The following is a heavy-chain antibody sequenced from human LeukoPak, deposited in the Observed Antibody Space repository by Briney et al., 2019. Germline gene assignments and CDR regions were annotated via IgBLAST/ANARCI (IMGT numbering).Heavy chain of an antibody. Sequence: GGSLRLSCAASGFTFSSSAMSSVRQAPGKGLEWVSGVSGSGGNTYYAGSVKGRFTISRDNSKNTLYLQMNSLRAEDTAVYYCAKAGSIRFDYWGQGTLVTVSS. J-gene: IGHJ4*02. CDR1: GFTFSSSA. V-gene: IGHV3-23*01. CDR2: VSGSGGNT. D-gene: IGHD1-26*01. CDR3: AKAGSIRFDY.